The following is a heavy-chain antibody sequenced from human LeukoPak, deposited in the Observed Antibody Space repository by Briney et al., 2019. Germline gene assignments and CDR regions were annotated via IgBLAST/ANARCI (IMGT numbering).Heavy chain of an antibody. CDR1: GFTFTTYW. CDR2: INSDGSIT. D-gene: IGHD3-16*01. Sequence: PGGSLRLSCAASGFTFTTYWMHWVRQAPGKGLVWVSHINSDGSITSYADSVKGRFTISRDNAKNTLYPQMSNLRAEDTAVYFCARGGGLDVWGQGATVTVSS. V-gene: IGHV3-74*01. CDR3: ARGGGLDV. J-gene: IGHJ6*02.